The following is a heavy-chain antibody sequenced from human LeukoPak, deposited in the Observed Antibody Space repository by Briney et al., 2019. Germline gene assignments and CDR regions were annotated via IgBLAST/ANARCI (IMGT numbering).Heavy chain of an antibody. Sequence: GGSLRLSCAASGFTFSSYAMSWVRQAPGKGLEWVSAISGSGGSTYYADSVKGRFTISRDNSKNTLYLQMNSLRAEDTAVYYCAKGNGGYSYGDGLYDYWGQGTLVTVSS. CDR1: GFTFSSYA. CDR2: ISGSGGST. V-gene: IGHV3-23*01. CDR3: AKGNGGYSYGDGLYDY. D-gene: IGHD5-18*01. J-gene: IGHJ4*02.